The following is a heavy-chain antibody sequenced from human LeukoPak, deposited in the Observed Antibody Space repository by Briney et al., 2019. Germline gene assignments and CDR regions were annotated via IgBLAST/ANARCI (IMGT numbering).Heavy chain of an antibody. D-gene: IGHD3-10*02. CDR3: AELGITMIGGV. Sequence: PGGSLRLSCSASGFNFSSYSMNWVRQAPGKGLEWVSTISRSSTYIYYADSLKGRFTISRDNAKNSLYLQMNSLRAEDTAVYYCAELGITMIGGVWGKGTTVTISS. CDR1: GFNFSSYS. CDR2: ISRSSTYI. J-gene: IGHJ6*04. V-gene: IGHV3-21*01.